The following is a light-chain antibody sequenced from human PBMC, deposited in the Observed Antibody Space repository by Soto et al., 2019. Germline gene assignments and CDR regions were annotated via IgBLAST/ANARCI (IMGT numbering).Light chain of an antibody. J-gene: IGLJ1*01. V-gene: IGLV2-14*01. CDR3: TSYTNRPSYV. Sequence: QAASVSGSPGQSITISCTGTSSDIGFYNYVSWYQQHPGKAPKLMIYDVSDRPSGISYRFSGSKSGNTASLTISGLQAEDEADYYCTSYTNRPSYVFGTGTKVTVL. CDR1: SSDIGFYNY. CDR2: DVS.